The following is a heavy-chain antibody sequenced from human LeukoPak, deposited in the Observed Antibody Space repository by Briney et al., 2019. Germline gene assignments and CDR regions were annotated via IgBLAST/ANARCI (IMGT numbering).Heavy chain of an antibody. CDR3: ARDRTRPGWSGYYGEIDY. V-gene: IGHV1-18*01. Sequence: ASVKVSCKVSGYTFTSYGISWVRQAPGQGLEWMGWISAYNGNTNYAQKLQGRVTMTTDTSTSTAYMELRSLRSGDTAVYYCARDRTRPGWSGYYGEIDYWGQGTLVTVSS. CDR1: GYTFTSYG. CDR2: ISAYNGNT. D-gene: IGHD3-3*01. J-gene: IGHJ4*02.